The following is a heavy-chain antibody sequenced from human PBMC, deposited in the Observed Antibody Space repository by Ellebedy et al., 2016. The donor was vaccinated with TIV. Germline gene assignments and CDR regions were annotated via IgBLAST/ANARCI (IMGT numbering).Heavy chain of an antibody. V-gene: IGHV3-74*01. D-gene: IGHD3-9*01. CDR3: ARWDFDAFNAFDI. Sequence: PGGSLRLSCGASGFAFSSNWMYWVRHAPGQGLVWVSRIHGDGSTTGYADSVKGRFTISRDNAKNTLYLQMNSLRAEDTAVYYCARWDFDAFNAFDIGGQGTTVTVSS. J-gene: IGHJ3*02. CDR1: GFAFSSNW. CDR2: IHGDGSTT.